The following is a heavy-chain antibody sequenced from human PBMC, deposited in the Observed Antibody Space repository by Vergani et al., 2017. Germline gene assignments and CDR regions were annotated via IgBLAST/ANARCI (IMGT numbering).Heavy chain of an antibody. D-gene: IGHD6-19*01. CDR3: GGRGRSIAVASDAFDI. J-gene: IGHJ3*02. CDR1: GFTFSSYA. V-gene: IGHV3-23*01. CDR2: ISGSGGST. Sequence: EVQLLESGGGLVQPGGSLRLSCAASGFTFSSYAMSWVRQAPGKGLEWVSAISGSGGSTYYADSVKGRFTISRDNSKNTLYLQMNSLRAEDTAVYYCGGRGRSIAVASDAFDIWGQGTMVTVSS.